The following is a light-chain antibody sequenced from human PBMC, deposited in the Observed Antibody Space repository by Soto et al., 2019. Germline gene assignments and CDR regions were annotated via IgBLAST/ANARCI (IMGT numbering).Light chain of an antibody. J-gene: IGLJ2*01. CDR3: SSFTGSNTLV. CDR2: DVS. Sequence: QSALTQPASVSGSPGQSITISCTGTSSDVGGYIYVSWHQQHPGTAPKLMIYDVSNRPSGVSNRFSGSKSGNTASLTISGLQAEDEADYYCSSFTGSNTLVFGGGTKLTVL. CDR1: SSDVGGYIY. V-gene: IGLV2-14*01.